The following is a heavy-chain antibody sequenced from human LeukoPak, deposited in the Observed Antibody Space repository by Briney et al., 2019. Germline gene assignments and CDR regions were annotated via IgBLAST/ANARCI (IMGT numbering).Heavy chain of an antibody. J-gene: IGHJ4*02. CDR1: GYTFTSYD. CDR2: MNPNSSNT. V-gene: IGHV1-8*03. Sequence: ASVKVSCKASGYTFTSYDINWVRQATGQGLEWMGWMNPNSSNTGYAQKFQGSVTITRNTTISTAYMELSSLRSEDTAVYYCARGDTHSGSYSWGQGTLVTVSS. D-gene: IGHD1-26*01. CDR3: ARGDTHSGSYS.